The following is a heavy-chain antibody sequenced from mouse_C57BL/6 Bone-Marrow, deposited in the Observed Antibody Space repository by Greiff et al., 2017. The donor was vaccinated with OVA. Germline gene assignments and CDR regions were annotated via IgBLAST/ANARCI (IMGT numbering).Heavy chain of an antibody. CDR2: ISAGGSYT. J-gene: IGHJ3*01. CDR1: GFTFSSYA. CDR3: AKPVPRFAY. V-gene: IGHV5-4*03. Sequence: EVKLEESGGGLVKPGGSLKLSCAASGFTFSSYAMSWVRQTPEQRLEWVATISAGGSYTYYPDNVKGRFTISRDNAKNNLYLQMSHLKSEDTAMYYCAKPVPRFAYWGQGTLVTVSA.